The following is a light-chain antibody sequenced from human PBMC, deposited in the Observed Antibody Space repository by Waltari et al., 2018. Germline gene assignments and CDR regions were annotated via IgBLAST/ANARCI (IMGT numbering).Light chain of an antibody. J-gene: IGKJ3*01. CDR2: WAS. V-gene: IGKV4-1*01. CDR3: QQYYSTIFT. Sequence: DIVVTTSPDSLSVSLGERATINCKSSQSVLYRSSNKNFLAWYQQKPGQPPKLLIYWASTRESGVPDRFSGSGSGTDFTLTISSLQAEDVAVYYCQQYYSTIFTFGPGTKVDIK. CDR1: QSVLYRSSNKNF.